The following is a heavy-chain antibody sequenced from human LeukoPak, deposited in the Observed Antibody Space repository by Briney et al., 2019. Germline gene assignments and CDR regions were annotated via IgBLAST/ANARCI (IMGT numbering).Heavy chain of an antibody. Sequence: SVKDTFKSSVYILISYGIYSLRQAPGQGLEWMGWISAYNGNTNYAQKLQGRVTMTTDTSTSTAYMELRSLRSDDTAVYYCARGRFITVAGPLDYWGQGTLVTVSS. J-gene: IGHJ4*02. V-gene: IGHV1-18*01. D-gene: IGHD6-19*01. CDR3: ARGRFITVAGPLDY. CDR1: VYILISYG. CDR2: ISAYNGNT.